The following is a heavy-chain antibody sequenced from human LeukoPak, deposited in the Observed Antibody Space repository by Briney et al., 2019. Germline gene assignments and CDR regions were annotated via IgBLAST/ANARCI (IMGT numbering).Heavy chain of an antibody. V-gene: IGHV4-34*01. CDR2: INHSGST. CDR1: GGSFSGYS. CDR3: ARDLKVGVQQWPDAFDI. Sequence: PSETLSLTCAVYGGSFSGYSWSWIRQPPGKGLEWIGEINHSGSTNYNPSLKSRVTISVDTSKNQFSLKLSSVTAADTAVYYCARDLKVGVQQWPDAFDIWGQGTLVTVSS. D-gene: IGHD6-19*01. J-gene: IGHJ3*02.